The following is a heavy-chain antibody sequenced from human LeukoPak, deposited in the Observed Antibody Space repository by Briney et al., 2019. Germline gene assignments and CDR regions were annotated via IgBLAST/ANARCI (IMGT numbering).Heavy chain of an antibody. D-gene: IGHD6-13*01. CDR2: INPNSGGT. J-gene: IGHJ5*02. CDR1: GYTFTGYY. CDR3: ARDLDSSSWSDWFDP. Sequence: ASVKVSCKASGYTFTGYYMHWVRQAPGQGLEWMGRINPNSGGTNYAQKFQGRVTMTRDTSISTAYMELSRLRSDDTAVYYCARDLDSSSWSDWFDPWGQGTLVTVSS. V-gene: IGHV1-2*06.